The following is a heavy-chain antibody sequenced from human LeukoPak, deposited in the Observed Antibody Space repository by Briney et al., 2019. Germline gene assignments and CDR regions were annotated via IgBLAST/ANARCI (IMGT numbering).Heavy chain of an antibody. CDR3: ARQGSLGKETRRFDP. Sequence: PSETLSLTCTVSGGSISSSNHYWGWIRQPPGKGLEWIGSIYYSGSTYYNPSLKSRVTISVDTSKNQFSLKLSSVTAADTAVYYCARQGSLGKETRRFDPWGQGTLVTVSS. V-gene: IGHV4-39*01. CDR2: IYYSGST. J-gene: IGHJ5*02. CDR1: GGSISSSNHY. D-gene: IGHD3-10*01.